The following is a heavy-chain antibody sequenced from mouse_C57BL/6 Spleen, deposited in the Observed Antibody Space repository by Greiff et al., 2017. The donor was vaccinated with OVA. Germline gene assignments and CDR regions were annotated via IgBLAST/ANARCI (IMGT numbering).Heavy chain of an antibody. CDR2: SRNKANDYTT. V-gene: IGHV7-1*01. CDR3: ARDAPSYYGSEGYFDV. Sequence: EVKVVESGGGLVQSGRSLRLSCATSGFTFSDFYMEWVRQAPGKGLEWIAASRNKANDYTTEYSASVKGRFIVSRDTSQSILYLQMNALRAEDTAIYYCARDAPSYYGSEGYFDVWGTGTTVTVSS. D-gene: IGHD1-1*01. CDR1: GFTFSDFY. J-gene: IGHJ1*03.